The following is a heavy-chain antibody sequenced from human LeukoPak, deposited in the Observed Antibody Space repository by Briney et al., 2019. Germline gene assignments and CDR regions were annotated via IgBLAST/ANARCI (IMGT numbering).Heavy chain of an antibody. V-gene: IGHV1-69*02. D-gene: IGHD3-10*01. CDR3: ARTGSEGYYYYYMDV. Sequence: SVKVSCKASGGTFSSYTISWVRQAPGQGLEWMGRIIPILGIANYAQKFQGRVTITADKSTSTAYMELSSLRSEESAVYYGARTGSEGYYYYYMDVWGKGTTVTVS. CDR1: GGTFSSYT. CDR2: IIPILGIA. J-gene: IGHJ6*03.